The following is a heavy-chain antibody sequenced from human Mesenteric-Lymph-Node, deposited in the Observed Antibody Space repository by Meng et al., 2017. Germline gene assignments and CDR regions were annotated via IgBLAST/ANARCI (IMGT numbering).Heavy chain of an antibody. CDR2: IDDSGST. Sequence: QVQQQGSGPGLVKPSGTLSLTCGVSGVSISSNIRWTWVRQPPGKGLEWIGDIDDSGSTNYNPSLNSRISISLDKSKNHFSLKVNSVTAADTAVYYCARGKQDAWELLAYWGQGALVTVSS. D-gene: IGHD1-26*01. J-gene: IGHJ4*02. V-gene: IGHV4-4*02. CDR1: GVSISSNIR. CDR3: ARGKQDAWELLAY.